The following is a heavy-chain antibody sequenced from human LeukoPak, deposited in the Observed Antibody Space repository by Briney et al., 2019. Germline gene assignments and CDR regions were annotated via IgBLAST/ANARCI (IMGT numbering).Heavy chain of an antibody. V-gene: IGHV3-33*06. D-gene: IGHD1-26*01. Sequence: GRSLRLSCAASGFTFSSYGMHWVRQAPGKGLEWVAVIWYDGSNKYYADSVKGRFTISRDNSKNTLYLQMNSLRAEDTAVNYCAKDSESSGSYFLDAFDIWGQGTMVTVSS. CDR3: AKDSESSGSYFLDAFDI. J-gene: IGHJ3*02. CDR2: IWYDGSNK. CDR1: GFTFSSYG.